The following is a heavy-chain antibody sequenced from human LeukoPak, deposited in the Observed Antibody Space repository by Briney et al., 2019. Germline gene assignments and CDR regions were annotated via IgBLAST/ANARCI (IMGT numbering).Heavy chain of an antibody. J-gene: IGHJ6*02. V-gene: IGHV3-30-3*01. CDR2: ISYYGSNK. Sequence: GGSLRLSCAASGFTFSSYAMHWVRQAAGKGLEWVAVISYYGSNKYYAHSVKGRFTISRDNSKDTLYMQTNSLRAEDTAVYSCARSLKCSGGSGQLFYYYYYGIDVWGQGTTVTVSS. D-gene: IGHD2-15*01. CDR3: ARSLKCSGGSGQLFYYYYYGIDV. CDR1: GFTFSSYA.